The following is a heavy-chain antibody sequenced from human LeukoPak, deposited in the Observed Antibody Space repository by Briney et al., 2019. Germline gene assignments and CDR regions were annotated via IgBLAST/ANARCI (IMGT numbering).Heavy chain of an antibody. CDR3: AKEEVHFRGYSYGYFDY. J-gene: IGHJ4*02. V-gene: IGHV3-30*18. Sequence: GGSLRLSCAASGFTFSSYGMHWVRQAPGKGLEWVAVISYDGSNKYYADSVKGRFTISRDNSKNTLYLQMNSLRAEDTAVYYCAKEEVHFRGYSYGYFDYWGQGTLVTVSS. D-gene: IGHD5-18*01. CDR1: GFTFSSYG. CDR2: ISYDGSNK.